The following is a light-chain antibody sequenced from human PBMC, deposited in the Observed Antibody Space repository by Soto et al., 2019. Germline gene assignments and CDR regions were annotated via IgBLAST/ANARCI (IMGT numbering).Light chain of an antibody. CDR3: TSYTSSSTHNYV. J-gene: IGLJ1*01. V-gene: IGLV2-14*01. CDR2: EVS. Sequence: SSLTQPASVSGSPGQSITISCTGARSDFGGYDYVSWYQQHPGKAPKLMIFEVSNRPSGVSSRFSGSKSDNTASLTISGLQADDEADYYCTSYTSSSTHNYVFGTGTKV. CDR1: RSDFGGYDY.